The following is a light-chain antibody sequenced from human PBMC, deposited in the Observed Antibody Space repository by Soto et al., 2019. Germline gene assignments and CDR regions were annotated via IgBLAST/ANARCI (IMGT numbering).Light chain of an antibody. V-gene: IGKV1-39*01. CDR1: QRLSSY. Sequence: VSQRLSSYLNWCPHKXGKAAELLIYGACXLRSGVAARFSGSGSGTDFTLTISSLQPEDFATYYCQKSYSTPWTFGQGTKVDIK. J-gene: IGKJ1*01. CDR2: GAC. CDR3: QKSYSTPWT.